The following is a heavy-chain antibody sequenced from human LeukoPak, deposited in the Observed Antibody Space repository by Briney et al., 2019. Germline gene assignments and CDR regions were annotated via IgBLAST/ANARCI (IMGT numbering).Heavy chain of an antibody. CDR3: ARDSEVGSFDP. CDR2: IYHSGSA. J-gene: IGHJ5*02. V-gene: IGHV4-59*12. CDR1: GFTFSSYW. Sequence: GSLRLSCAASGFTFSSYWMSWVRQAPGKGLEWIGHIYHSGSAYYNPSLKSRVTISVDTSKSQFSLNLSSVTAADTAFYYCARDSEVGSFDPWGQGTLVTVSS. D-gene: IGHD1-26*01.